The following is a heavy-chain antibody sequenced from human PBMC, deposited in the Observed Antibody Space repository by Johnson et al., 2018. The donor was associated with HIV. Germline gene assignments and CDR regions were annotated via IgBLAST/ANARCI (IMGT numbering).Heavy chain of an antibody. V-gene: IGHV3-30-3*01. D-gene: IGHD2-15*01. Sequence: QVQLVESGGGVVQPGRSLRLSCAGSGFTFSSYAMHWVRQPPGKGLEWVAVISYDGNNKYYADSVKGRVTISRDNSKNTLYLQMNSLRAEDTAMYYCAKDKLKRTMGSDAFDIWGQGTRVTVSS. CDR3: AKDKLKRTMGSDAFDI. J-gene: IGHJ3*02. CDR2: ISYDGNNK. CDR1: GFTFSSYA.